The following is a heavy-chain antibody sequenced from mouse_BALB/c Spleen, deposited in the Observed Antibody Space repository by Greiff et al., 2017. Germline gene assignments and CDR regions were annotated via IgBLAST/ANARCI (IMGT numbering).Heavy chain of an antibody. D-gene: IGHD2-2*01. V-gene: IGHV1S81*02. Sequence: QVQLQQSGAELVKPGASVKLSCKASGYTFTSYYMYWVKQRPGQGLEWIGEINPSNGGTNFNEKFKSKATLTVDKSSSTAYMQLSSLTSEDSAVYYCTRGSGNDQDAMDYWGQGTSVTVSS. J-gene: IGHJ4*01. CDR3: TRGSGNDQDAMDY. CDR2: INPSNGGT. CDR1: GYTFTSYY.